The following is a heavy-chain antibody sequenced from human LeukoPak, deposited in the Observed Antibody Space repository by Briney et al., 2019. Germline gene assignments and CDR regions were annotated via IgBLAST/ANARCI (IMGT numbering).Heavy chain of an antibody. CDR2: ISAYNGNT. CDR1: GYTFTSYG. V-gene: IGHV1-18*01. Sequence: ASVKVSCKASGYTFTSYGISWVRQAPGQGLEWMGWISAYNGNTNYAQKLQGRVTMTTDTSTSTAYMELRSLRSDDTAVYYCARAWWDGSSSWYYFDYWGQGTLVTVSS. CDR3: ARAWWDGSSSWYYFDY. J-gene: IGHJ4*02. D-gene: IGHD6-13*01.